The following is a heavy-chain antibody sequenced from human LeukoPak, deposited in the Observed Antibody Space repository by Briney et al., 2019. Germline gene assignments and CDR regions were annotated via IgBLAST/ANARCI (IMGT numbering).Heavy chain of an antibody. Sequence: ASVKVSCKASGYSFTSYYIHWVRQAPGQGLEWMGIINPSGGSTTYAQRFQGRVTMTRDTSTSTVYMELSSLRSEDTAVYYCGRRGYSHDLSYWGQGTLVTVSS. CDR1: GYSFTSYY. J-gene: IGHJ4*02. D-gene: IGHD5-18*01. V-gene: IGHV1-46*01. CDR2: INPSGGST. CDR3: GRRGYSHDLSY.